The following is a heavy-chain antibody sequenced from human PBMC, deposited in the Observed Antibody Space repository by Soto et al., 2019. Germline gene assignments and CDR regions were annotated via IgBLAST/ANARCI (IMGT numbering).Heavy chain of an antibody. V-gene: IGHV3-30-3*01. J-gene: IGHJ4*02. CDR1: GFTFSSYA. D-gene: IGHD3-9*01. Sequence: PGGSLRLSCAASGFTFSSYAMHWVRQAPGKGLEWVAVISYDGSNKYYADSVEGRFTISRDNSKNTLYLQMNSLRAEDTAVYYCARDLTTYYDILTGYFDYWGQGTLVTVSS. CDR2: ISYDGSNK. CDR3: ARDLTTYYDILTGYFDY.